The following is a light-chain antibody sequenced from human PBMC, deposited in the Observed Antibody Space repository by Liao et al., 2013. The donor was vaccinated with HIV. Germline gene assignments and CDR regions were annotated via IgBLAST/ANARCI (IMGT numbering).Light chain of an antibody. CDR3: QAWDSNSWV. CDR1: KLGDKY. Sequence: SYDLTQPPSVSVSPGQTASITCSGDKLGDKYVCWYQQKPGQSPVLVIYQDTKRPSGIPERFSGSNSGNTATLTISGTQTMDEADYYCQAWDSNSWVFGGGTELTVL. CDR2: QDT. J-gene: IGLJ3*02. V-gene: IGLV3-1*01.